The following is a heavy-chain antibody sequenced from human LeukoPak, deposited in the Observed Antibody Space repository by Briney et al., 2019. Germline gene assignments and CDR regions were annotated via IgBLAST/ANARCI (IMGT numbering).Heavy chain of an antibody. J-gene: IGHJ4*02. D-gene: IGHD4-17*01. CDR3: ASTFYGDSPPY. CDR1: GLTFSSHE. CDR2: IRSSGSTI. V-gene: IGHV3-48*03. Sequence: TGGSLRLSCAASGLTFSSHEMNWVRQAPGKGLEWVSYIRSSGSTIYYADSVKGRFTISRDNAKNSLYLQMNSLRAEDTAVYYCASTFYGDSPPYWGQGTLVTVSS.